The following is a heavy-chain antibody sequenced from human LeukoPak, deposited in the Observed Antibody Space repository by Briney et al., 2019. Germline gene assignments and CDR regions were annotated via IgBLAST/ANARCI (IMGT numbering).Heavy chain of an antibody. Sequence: GGSLRLSCAASGFTFSTYWVTWVRQAPGKGLKWVANINLDGSDKYYVDSVKGRFTISRDNAKNSLYLQMNSLTVEDTAVYYCARDDGFSCYSYWGQGTLVTVSS. D-gene: IGHD3/OR15-3a*01. CDR3: ARDDGFSCYSY. CDR2: INLDGSDK. J-gene: IGHJ4*02. CDR1: GFTFSTYW. V-gene: IGHV3-7*01.